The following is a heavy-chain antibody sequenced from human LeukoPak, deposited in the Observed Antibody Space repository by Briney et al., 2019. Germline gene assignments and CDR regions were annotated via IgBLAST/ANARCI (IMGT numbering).Heavy chain of an antibody. Sequence: GGSLRLSCAASGFTFSSYIMNWVRQAPGKGLEWVSFMDPDGVTSYADSVQGRFTISRDNSKNTLYLQMSSLRAEDTAIYYCTKGTFDIWGQGTMVTVSS. CDR2: MDPDGVT. J-gene: IGHJ3*02. CDR1: GFTFSSYI. CDR3: TKGTFDI. D-gene: IGHD6-13*01. V-gene: IGHV3-53*01.